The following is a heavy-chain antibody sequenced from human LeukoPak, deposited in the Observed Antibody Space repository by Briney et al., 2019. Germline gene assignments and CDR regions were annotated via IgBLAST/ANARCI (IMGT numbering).Heavy chain of an antibody. J-gene: IGHJ4*02. CDR2: ISGDGGST. Sequence: GGSLRLSCAASGFTFDDYAMHWARQAPGKGLEWVSLISGDGGSTYYADSVKGRFTISRDNSKNSLYLQMNSLRTEDTALYYCAKDGGWLQQYYFDYWGQGTLVTVSS. CDR3: AKDGGWLQQYYFDY. D-gene: IGHD5-24*01. V-gene: IGHV3-43*02. CDR1: GFTFDDYA.